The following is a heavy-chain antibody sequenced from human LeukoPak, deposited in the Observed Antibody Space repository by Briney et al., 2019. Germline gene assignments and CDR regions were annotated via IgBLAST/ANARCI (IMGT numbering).Heavy chain of an antibody. Sequence: PGGSLRLSCAASGFTFSSYAMSWVRQAPGKGLEWVSAISGSGGSTYYADSVKGRFTISRDNSKNTLYLQMNSLRAEDMAVYYCAKDESGWLSACTYDYWGQGTVVSVSS. CDR2: ISGSGGST. D-gene: IGHD3-22*01. CDR1: GFTFSSYA. CDR3: AKDESGWLSACTYDY. J-gene: IGHJ4*02. V-gene: IGHV3-23*01.